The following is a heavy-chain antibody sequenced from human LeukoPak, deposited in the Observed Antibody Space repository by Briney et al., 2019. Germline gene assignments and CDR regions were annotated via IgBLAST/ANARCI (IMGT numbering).Heavy chain of an antibody. V-gene: IGHV3-74*01. CDR2: ITSDGSTT. Sequence: GGSLRLSCAASGLTFSSYWMHWVRQAPGKGLVWVARITSDGSTTGYADSVKGRFTISRDNAKNTLYLQMNSLRAEDTAVYYCARWGINWGQGTLVTVSS. CDR3: ARWGIN. CDR1: GLTFSSYW. D-gene: IGHD6-13*01. J-gene: IGHJ4*02.